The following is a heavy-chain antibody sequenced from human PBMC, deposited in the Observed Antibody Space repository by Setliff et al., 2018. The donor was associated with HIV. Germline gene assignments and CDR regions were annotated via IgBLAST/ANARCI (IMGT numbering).Heavy chain of an antibody. Sequence: GASVKVSCKASGGTFNNYTISWVRQAPGQGLEWVGGIIPLFGTSNYALKFQGSVTITANESTNTAYMELSSLRSVDTAMYYCATVFYYDSESFSLDYWGQGMLVTVSS. CDR2: IIPLFGTS. D-gene: IGHD3-10*01. J-gene: IGHJ4*02. CDR3: ATVFYYDSESFSLDY. V-gene: IGHV1-69*13. CDR1: GGTFNNYT.